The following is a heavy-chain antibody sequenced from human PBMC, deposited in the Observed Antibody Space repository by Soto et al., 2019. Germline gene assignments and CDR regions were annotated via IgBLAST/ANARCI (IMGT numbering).Heavy chain of an antibody. V-gene: IGHV1-69*13. CDR3: VRAGVAYDSSGYYSFGFDP. D-gene: IGHD3-22*01. CDR1: GGTFSSYA. Sequence: SVKVSCKASGGTFSSYAISWVRQAPGQGLEWMGGIIPIFGTANYAQKFQGRVTITADESTSTAYMELSSLRSEDTAVYYCVRAGVAYDSSGYYSFGFDPWGQGTLVTVSS. J-gene: IGHJ5*02. CDR2: IIPIFGTA.